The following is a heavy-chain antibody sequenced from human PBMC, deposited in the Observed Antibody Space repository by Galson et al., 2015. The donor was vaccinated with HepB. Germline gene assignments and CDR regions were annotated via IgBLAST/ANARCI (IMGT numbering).Heavy chain of an antibody. V-gene: IGHV1-46*01. CDR2: INPSGGST. Sequence: SCKASGYTFTSYYMHWVRQAPGQGLEWMGIINPSGGSTSYAQKFQGRVTMTRDTSTSTVYMELSSLRSEDTAVYYCAREEMLGWFDPWGQGTLVTVSS. CDR3: AREEMLGWFDP. D-gene: IGHD5-24*01. J-gene: IGHJ5*02. CDR1: GYTFTSYY.